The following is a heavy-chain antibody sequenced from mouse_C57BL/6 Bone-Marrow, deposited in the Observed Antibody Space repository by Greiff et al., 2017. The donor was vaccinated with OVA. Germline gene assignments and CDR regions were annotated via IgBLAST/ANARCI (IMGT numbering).Heavy chain of an antibody. CDR1: VYTFPNYW. J-gene: IGHJ2*01. V-gene: IGHV1-63*01. D-gene: IGHD2-2*01. CDR3: ARSGGYHFDY. CDR2: IYPGGGYT. Sequence: QVQLQQSGAELVRPGTSVPLSCPSSVYTFPNYWIGWAKQRPGHGLEWIGDIYPGGGYTNYNEKFKGKATLTADKSSSTAYMQFSSLTSEDSAIYYCARSGGYHFDYWGQGTTLTVSS.